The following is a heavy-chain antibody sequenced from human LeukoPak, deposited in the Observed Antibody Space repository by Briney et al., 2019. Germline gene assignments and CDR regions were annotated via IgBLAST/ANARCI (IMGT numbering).Heavy chain of an antibody. J-gene: IGHJ6*02. V-gene: IGHV3-23*01. CDR1: GFTFSSYA. CDR2: ISGSGGST. CDR3: AKDQLSSGSYYATYYYYGMDV. Sequence: GGSLRLSCAASGFTFSSYAMSWVRQAPGKGLEWVSAISGSGGSTYYADSVKGRFTISRGNSKNTLYLQMNSLRAEDTAVYYCAKDQLSSGSYYATYYYYGMDVWGQGTTVTVSS. D-gene: IGHD1-26*01.